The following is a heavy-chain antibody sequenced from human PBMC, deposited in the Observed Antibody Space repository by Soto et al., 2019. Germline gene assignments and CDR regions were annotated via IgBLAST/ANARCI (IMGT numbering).Heavy chain of an antibody. J-gene: IGHJ4*02. D-gene: IGHD3-22*01. CDR2: IRSEANGGTT. CDR3: TRYYYESSGYYVY. V-gene: IGHV3-49*04. CDR1: GFTFGSYA. Sequence: WVPRLSCTGSGFTFGSYALSWVRQAPGKGLEWVGVIRSEANGGTTDYAASVKGRITISRDDSKSIAYMEINSLQTEDTAVYYCTRYYYESSGYYVYWGQGALVTVSS.